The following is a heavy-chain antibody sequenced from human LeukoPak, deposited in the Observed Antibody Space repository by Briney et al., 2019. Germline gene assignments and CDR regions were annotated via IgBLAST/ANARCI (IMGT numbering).Heavy chain of an antibody. CDR1: GFTFSSYW. Sequence: GGSLRLSCAASGFTFSSYWMNWVRQAPGKGLEWVANINQAGSEKYYVDSVKGRFTISRDNAKNSLYLQMNSLRAEDTAVYYCERDHTELGVISDYWGQGTLVTVSS. J-gene: IGHJ4*02. D-gene: IGHD7-27*01. CDR3: ERDHTELGVISDY. CDR2: INQAGSEK. V-gene: IGHV3-7*05.